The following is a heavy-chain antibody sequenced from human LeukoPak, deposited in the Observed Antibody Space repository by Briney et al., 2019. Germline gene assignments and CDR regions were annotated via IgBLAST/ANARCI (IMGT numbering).Heavy chain of an antibody. CDR1: GFTFSTYA. V-gene: IGHV3-23*01. CDR2: ITGSGITT. J-gene: IGHJ3*02. CDR3: AKALPTVAYAFDI. D-gene: IGHD4-23*01. Sequence: GGSLRLSCAASGFTFSTYAMTWVRQAPGKGLEWVSVITGSGITTYYADSVKGRFTISRDNSKNTLYLQMNSLRAEDTAVYYCAKALPTVAYAFDIWGQGTMVTVSS.